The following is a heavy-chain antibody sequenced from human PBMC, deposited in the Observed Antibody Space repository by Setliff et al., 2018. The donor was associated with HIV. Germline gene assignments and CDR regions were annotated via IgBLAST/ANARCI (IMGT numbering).Heavy chain of an antibody. D-gene: IGHD3-3*01. J-gene: IGHJ4*02. CDR1: GFSFNNYA. CDR2: ISGSGGST. CDR3: AKVLGSMDAYYDYFFDH. Sequence: GESLKISCAASGFSFNNYAMNWVRQAPGKGLEWVSSISGSGGSTYYADSVKGRFTISRDNSRNTLYLQMNSLSAGDTAVYYCAKVLGSMDAYYDYFFDHWGQGTLVTVSS. V-gene: IGHV3-23*01.